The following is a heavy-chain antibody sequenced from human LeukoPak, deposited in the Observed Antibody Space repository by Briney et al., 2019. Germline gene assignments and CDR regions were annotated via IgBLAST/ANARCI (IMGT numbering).Heavy chain of an antibody. D-gene: IGHD3-22*01. CDR2: MNPNSGNT. V-gene: IGHV1-8*01. CDR3: ARGLRITMIVVVNPLGY. CDR1: GYTFTSYD. J-gene: IGHJ4*02. Sequence: GASVKVSCKASGYTFTSYDINWVRQATGQGLEWMGWMNPNSGNTGYAQKFQGRVTMTRNTSISTAYMELSSLRSEDTAVYYCARGLRITMIVVVNPLGYWGQGTLVTVS.